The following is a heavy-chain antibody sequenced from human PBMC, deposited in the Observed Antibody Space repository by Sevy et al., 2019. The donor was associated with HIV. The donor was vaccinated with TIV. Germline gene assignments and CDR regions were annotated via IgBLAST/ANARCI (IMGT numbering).Heavy chain of an antibody. J-gene: IGHJ4*02. D-gene: IGHD5-12*01. CDR2: IYRGGNT. Sequence: GGSLRLSCAASGFSVSTNYMSWVRQAPGKGLEWVSAIYRGGNTYYEDSVKGRFTISRDNSKNTVYLQINSLRAEDTAVYYCARETLSGYNLWGQGTRVTVSS. CDR1: GFSVSTNY. CDR3: ARETLSGYNL. V-gene: IGHV3-53*01.